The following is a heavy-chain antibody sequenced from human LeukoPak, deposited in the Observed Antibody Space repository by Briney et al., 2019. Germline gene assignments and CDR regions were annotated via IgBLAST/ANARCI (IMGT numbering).Heavy chain of an antibody. CDR1: GFTFSSYA. D-gene: IGHD6-6*01. CDR2: ISYDGSNK. CDR3: VRSPSYSSSPLFDY. Sequence: GGSLRLSCAASGFTFSSYAMHWVRQAPGKGLEWVAVISYDGSNKYYADSVKGRFTISRDNSKNTLYLQMNSLRAEDTAVYYCVRSPSYSSSPLFDYWGQGTLVTVSS. J-gene: IGHJ4*02. V-gene: IGHV3-30-3*01.